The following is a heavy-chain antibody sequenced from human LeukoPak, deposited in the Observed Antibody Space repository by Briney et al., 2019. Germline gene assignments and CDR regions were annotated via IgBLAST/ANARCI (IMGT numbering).Heavy chain of an antibody. J-gene: IGHJ2*01. CDR2: INHSGST. Sequence: SEALSLTCTVSSGSISTSNYYWSWIRQPPGKGLEWIGEINHSGSTNYNPSLKSRVTISVDTSKNQFSLKLNSVTAADTAVYYCARVTASYGYGYWYFDLWGRGTLVTVSS. CDR3: ARVTASYGYGYWYFDL. V-gene: IGHV4-39*07. D-gene: IGHD5-18*01. CDR1: SGSISTSNYY.